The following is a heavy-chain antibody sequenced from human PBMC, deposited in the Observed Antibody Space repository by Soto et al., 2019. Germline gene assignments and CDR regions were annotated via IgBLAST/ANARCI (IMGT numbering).Heavy chain of an antibody. CDR2: ISGSGGST. CDR3: AKARGSSTPAPGSY. CDR1: GFTFSSYA. J-gene: IGHJ4*02. V-gene: IGHV3-23*01. Sequence: GGSLRLSCAASGFTFSSYAMSWVRQAPGKGLEWVSAISGSGGSTYYADSVKGRFTISRDNSKNTLYLQMNSLGAEDTAVYYCAKARGSSTPAPGSYWGQGSLVTVSS. D-gene: IGHD3-16*01.